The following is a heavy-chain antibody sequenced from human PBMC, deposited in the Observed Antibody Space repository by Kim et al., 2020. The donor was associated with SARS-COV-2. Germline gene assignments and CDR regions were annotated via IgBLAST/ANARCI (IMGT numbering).Heavy chain of an antibody. V-gene: IGHV3-23*01. J-gene: IGHJ4*02. CDR3: VKSGSGWRDEFDY. D-gene: IGHD6-19*01. Sequence: GGSLRLSCAASGFTFSNYGMGWVRQAPGKGLEWVSGISGSGSGTFYAESVKGRFTISRDNSKNTLFLQMSNLRAEDTAIYYCVKSGSGWRDEFDYWGQGTL. CDR2: ISGSGSGT. CDR1: GFTFSNYG.